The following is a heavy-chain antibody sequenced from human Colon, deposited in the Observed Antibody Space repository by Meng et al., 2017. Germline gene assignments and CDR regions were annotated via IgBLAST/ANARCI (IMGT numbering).Heavy chain of an antibody. Sequence: GESLKISCAASGFTFSSYSMNWVRQAPGKGLEWVSSISSSSSYIYYADSVKGRFTISRDNAKNSLYLQMNSLRAEDTAVYYCARESFPSTAIDYWGQGTLVTGSS. CDR3: ARESFPSTAIDY. V-gene: IGHV3-21*01. D-gene: IGHD2-21*02. CDR2: ISSSSSYI. J-gene: IGHJ4*02. CDR1: GFTFSSYS.